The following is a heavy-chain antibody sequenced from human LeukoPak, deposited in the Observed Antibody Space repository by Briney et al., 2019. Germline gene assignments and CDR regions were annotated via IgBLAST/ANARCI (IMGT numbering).Heavy chain of an antibody. J-gene: IGHJ4*02. CDR3: ARDHPSPIAAAAVGGGDY. V-gene: IGHV3-30*02. CDR1: GFTFSRFH. Sequence: GGSLRLSCETSGFTFSRFHMHWLRQAPGKGLEWVGFIWFDGVTRKYADSVKGRFTISRDNSKNTLYLQMNSLRAEDAAVYYCARDHPSPIAAAAVGGGDYWGQGTLVTVSS. D-gene: IGHD6-13*01. CDR2: IWFDGVTR.